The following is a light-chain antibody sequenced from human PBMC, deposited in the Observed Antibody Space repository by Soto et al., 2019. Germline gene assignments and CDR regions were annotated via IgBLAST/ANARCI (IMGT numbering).Light chain of an antibody. J-gene: IGKJ2*01. CDR3: QQSYSTPQYT. V-gene: IGKV1-39*01. CDR2: AAS. CDR1: QSISSY. Sequence: DIQMTQSPSSLSASVGDRVTITCRASQSISSYLNWYQQKPGKAPKLLIYAASSLQSGVPSRFSGSGSGTDVTLPISSRQPEDFATYYCQQSYSTPQYTFGQGTKLEIK.